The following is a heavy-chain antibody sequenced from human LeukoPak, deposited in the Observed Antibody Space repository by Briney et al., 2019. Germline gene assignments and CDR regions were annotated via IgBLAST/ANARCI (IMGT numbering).Heavy chain of an antibody. Sequence: ASVKVSCKASGYTFTGYYMNWVRQAPGQGLEWMGWVDPNSGDTNYAQKFHGRVTMTRDTSITTAYMELSRLRSDDTAVYYCARAYSERYPYFDYWGQGTLVTVSS. CDR2: VDPNSGDT. J-gene: IGHJ4*02. D-gene: IGHD1-26*01. CDR1: GYTFTGYY. CDR3: ARAYSERYPYFDY. V-gene: IGHV1-2*02.